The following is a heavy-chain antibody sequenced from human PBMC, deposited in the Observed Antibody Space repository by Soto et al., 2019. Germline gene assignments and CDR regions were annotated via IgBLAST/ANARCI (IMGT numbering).Heavy chain of an antibody. V-gene: IGHV2-5*02. CDR1: GFSLSTSGVG. CDR2: IYWDDDK. J-gene: IGHJ6*03. D-gene: IGHD2-2*01. Sequence: SGPTLVKPTQTLTLTCTFSGFSLSTSGVGVGWIRQPPGKALEWLALIYWDDDKRYSPSLKSRLTITKDTSKNQVVLTMTNMDPVDTATYYCAHSRSIIVVVPAAADYYYYMDVWGKGTTVTVSS. CDR3: AHSRSIIVVVPAAADYYYYMDV.